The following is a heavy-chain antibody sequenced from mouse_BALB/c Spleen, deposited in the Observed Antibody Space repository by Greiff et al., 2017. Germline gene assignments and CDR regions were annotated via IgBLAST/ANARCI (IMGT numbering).Heavy chain of an antibody. CDR1: GFSLTSYD. J-gene: IGHJ2*01. D-gene: IGHD1-2*01. Sequence: QVQLKESGPGLVAPSQSLSLTCTVSGFSLTSYDISWIRQPPGKGLEWLGVIWTGGGTNYNSAFMSRLSISKDNSKSQVFLKMNSLQTDDTAIYYCVRDNNGDVDYWGQGTTLTVSS. CDR2: IWTGGGT. V-gene: IGHV2-9-2*01. CDR3: VRDNNGDVDY.